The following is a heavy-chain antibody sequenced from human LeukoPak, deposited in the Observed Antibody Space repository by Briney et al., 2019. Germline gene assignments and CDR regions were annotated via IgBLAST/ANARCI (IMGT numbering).Heavy chain of an antibody. CDR2: ISTYSGNT. CDR1: GYSFITYG. CDR3: ARVVGGSYYSANCFDY. J-gene: IGHJ4*02. V-gene: IGHV1-18*01. Sequence: ASVKVSCKTSGYSFITYGITWVRQAPGQGLQWMGWISTYSGNTNYAQKFQGRVTMTTDTSTSTAYMELRSLRSDDTPVYYCARVVGGSYYSANCFDYWGQGTLVTVSS. D-gene: IGHD1-26*01.